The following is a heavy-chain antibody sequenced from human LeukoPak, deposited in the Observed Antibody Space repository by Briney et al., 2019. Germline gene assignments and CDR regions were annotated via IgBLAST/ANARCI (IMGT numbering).Heavy chain of an antibody. Sequence: GGSLRLSCAASGFTFSSYAMSWVRQAPGKGLEWVSAISGSGGRTYYADSVKGRFTISRDNSKNTLYLQMNSLRAEDTAVYDRAKSVVVVPTSAFDYWGQGTLVTGSS. CDR3: AKSVVVVPTSAFDY. V-gene: IGHV3-23*01. J-gene: IGHJ4*02. CDR1: GFTFSSYA. D-gene: IGHD2-2*01. CDR2: ISGSGGRT.